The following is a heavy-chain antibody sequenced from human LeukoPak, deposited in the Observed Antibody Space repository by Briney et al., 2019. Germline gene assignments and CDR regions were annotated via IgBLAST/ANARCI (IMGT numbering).Heavy chain of an antibody. CDR2: IRSKAYGGTT. CDR1: GFTFGDYA. CDR3: TYGSGSYYTPHYFDY. Sequence: GGSLRLSCTASGFTFGDYAMSWFRQAPGKGLEWVGFIRSKAYGGTTEYAASVKGRFTISRDDSKSIAYLQMNSLKTEDTAVYYCTYGSGSYYTPHYFDYWGRGTLVTVSS. J-gene: IGHJ4*02. V-gene: IGHV3-49*03. D-gene: IGHD3-10*01.